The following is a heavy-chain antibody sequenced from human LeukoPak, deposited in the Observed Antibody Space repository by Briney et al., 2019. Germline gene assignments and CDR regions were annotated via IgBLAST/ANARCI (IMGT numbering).Heavy chain of an antibody. V-gene: IGHV1-69*13. J-gene: IGHJ4*02. CDR3: ARFKYYYDSSGYYYLPKQFDY. D-gene: IGHD3-22*01. CDR1: GGTFSSYA. Sequence: ASVKVSFRASGGTFSSYAISWVRQAPGQGLEWMGGIIPIFGTANYAQKFQGRVTITADESTSTAYMELSSLRSEDTAVYYCARFKYYYDSSGYYYLPKQFDYWGQGTLVTVSS. CDR2: IIPIFGTA.